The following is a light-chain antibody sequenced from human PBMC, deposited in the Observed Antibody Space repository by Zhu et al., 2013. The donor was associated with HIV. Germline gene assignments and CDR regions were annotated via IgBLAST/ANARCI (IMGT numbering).Light chain of an antibody. CDR2: GAS. J-gene: IGKJ2*01. V-gene: IGKV1-27*01. CDR3: QRYNAAPYT. Sequence: DIQLTQSPSFLSASVGDRVTIACRASQDIGNSLAWYQVKPGQAPKLLLYGASTLHSGTPARFGGAGSGTNFTLTVSSLQTEDVATYFCQRYNAAPYTFGGGT. CDR1: QDIGNS.